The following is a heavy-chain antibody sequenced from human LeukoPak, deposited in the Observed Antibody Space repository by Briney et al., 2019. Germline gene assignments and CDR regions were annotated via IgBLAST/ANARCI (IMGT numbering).Heavy chain of an antibody. CDR3: ARHSGYRAHYYYYYGMDV. CDR2: XXXGDSDT. V-gene: IGHV5-51*01. Sequence: LEWMXXXXXGDSDTRYSPSFQGQVTISADKSISTAYLQWSSLKASDTAMYYCARHSGYRAHYYYYYGMDVWGKGTTVTVSS. D-gene: IGHD3-9*01. J-gene: IGHJ6*04.